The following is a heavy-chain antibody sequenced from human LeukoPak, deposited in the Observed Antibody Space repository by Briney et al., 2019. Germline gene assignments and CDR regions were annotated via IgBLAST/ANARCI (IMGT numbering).Heavy chain of an antibody. J-gene: IGHJ4*02. CDR3: ARFPDGDYVSGSADY. V-gene: IGHV3-48*03. D-gene: IGHD4-17*01. CDR1: GFTFSSYE. CDR2: ISSSGSTI. Sequence: GSLRLSCAASGFTFSSYEMNWVRQAPGKGLEWVSYISSSGSTIYYADSVKGRFTISRDNAKNSLYLQMNSLRAEDTAVYYCARFPDGDYVSGSADYWGQGTLVTVSS.